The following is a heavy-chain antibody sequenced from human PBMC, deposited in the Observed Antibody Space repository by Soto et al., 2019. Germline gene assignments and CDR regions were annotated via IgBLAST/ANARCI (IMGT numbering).Heavy chain of an antibody. J-gene: IGHJ6*02. CDR2: ISIDGSNT. CDR3: TRANNYGMDV. Sequence: PGGSLRLSCAASGFTFSGYWMHWVRQPPGKGLVWVSRISIDGSNTIYAGSVKGRFTISRDNARNTLYLQMNSLRAEDTAVYYCTRANNYGMDVWGQGTTVTVSS. V-gene: IGHV3-74*01. CDR1: GFTFSGYW.